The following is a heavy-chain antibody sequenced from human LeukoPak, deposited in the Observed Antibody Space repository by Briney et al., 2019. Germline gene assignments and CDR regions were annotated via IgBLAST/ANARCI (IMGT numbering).Heavy chain of an antibody. CDR1: GFTFSSYA. J-gene: IGHJ4*02. CDR2: ISYDGSNK. Sequence: GGSLRLSCAASGFTFSSYAMHWVRQAPGKGLEWVAVISYDGSNKYYADSVKGRFTISRDNSKNTLYLQMNSLRAEDTAVYYCARDQPSAGIAPGDYWGQGTLVTVSS. CDR3: ARDQPSAGIAPGDY. V-gene: IGHV3-30-3*01. D-gene: IGHD6-25*01.